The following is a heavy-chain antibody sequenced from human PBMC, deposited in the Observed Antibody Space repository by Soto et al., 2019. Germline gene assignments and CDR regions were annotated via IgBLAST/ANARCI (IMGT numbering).Heavy chain of an antibody. CDR2: IDPSDSYT. Sequence: GESLKISCKGSGYSFTSNWISWVRQMPGKGLEWMGRIDPSDSYTNYSPSFQGHVTISADKSISTAYLQWSSLKASDTAMYYCAGWLVPTSDHAFDIWGQGTMVTVSS. J-gene: IGHJ3*02. D-gene: IGHD3-22*01. CDR3: AGWLVPTSDHAFDI. V-gene: IGHV5-10-1*01. CDR1: GYSFTSNW.